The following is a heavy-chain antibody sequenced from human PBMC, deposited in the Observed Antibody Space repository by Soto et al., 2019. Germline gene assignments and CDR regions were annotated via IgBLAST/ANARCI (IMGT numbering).Heavy chain of an antibody. J-gene: IGHJ5*02. V-gene: IGHV4-34*01. CDR2: INHSGST. CDR3: GRYLTIFGVVNNWFDP. CDR1: GGSFSGYY. Sequence: SETLPLTCAVYGGSFSGYYWSWIRQPPGKGLEWIGEINHSGSTNYNPSLKSRVTISVDTSKNQFSLKLSSVTAADTAVYYCGRYLTIFGVVNNWFDPWGQGTLVTVSS. D-gene: IGHD3-3*01.